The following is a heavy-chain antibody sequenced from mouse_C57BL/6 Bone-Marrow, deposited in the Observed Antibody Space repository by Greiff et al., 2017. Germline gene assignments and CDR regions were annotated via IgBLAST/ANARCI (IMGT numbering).Heavy chain of an antibody. CDR2: FYPGSGST. CDR1: GYTFTSYW. J-gene: IGHJ3*01. Sequence: QVQLKQPGAELVKPGASVKMSCKASGYTFTSYWITWVKQRPGQGLEWIEDFYPGSGSTNYNEKFKGKATLTVDTSSSTAYMQLSRLTSEDSAVYYCAREGRTWFAYWGQGTLVTVSA. CDR3: AREGRTWFAY. V-gene: IGHV1-55*01.